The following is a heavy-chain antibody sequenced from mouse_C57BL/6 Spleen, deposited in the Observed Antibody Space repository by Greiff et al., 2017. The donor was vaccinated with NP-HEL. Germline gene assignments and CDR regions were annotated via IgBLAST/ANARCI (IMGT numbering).Heavy chain of an antibody. CDR1: GYTFTDYY. V-gene: IGHV1-76*01. Sequence: QVQLQQSGAELVRPGASVKLSCKASGYTFTDYYINWVKQRSGQGLEWIARLYPGSGNTYYNEKFKGKATLTAEKYSSTAYMQLSSLTSEDSAVFCCARDDYWGQGTTLTVSS. J-gene: IGHJ2*01. CDR3: ARDDY. CDR2: LYPGSGNT.